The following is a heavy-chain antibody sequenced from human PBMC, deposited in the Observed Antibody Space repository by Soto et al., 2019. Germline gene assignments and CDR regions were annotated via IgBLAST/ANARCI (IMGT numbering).Heavy chain of an antibody. CDR1: GFTFSSYA. V-gene: IGHV3-30-3*01. CDR2: ISYDGSNK. CDR3: SRDHDHYSGYEYVDC. D-gene: IGHD5-12*01. Sequence: GGSLRLSCAASGFTFSSYAMHWVRQAPGKGLEWVAVISYDGSNKYYADSVKGRFTISRDNSKNTLYLQMNSLRAEDTAVYYCSRDHDHYSGYEYVDCLGQGILVTVSS. J-gene: IGHJ4*02.